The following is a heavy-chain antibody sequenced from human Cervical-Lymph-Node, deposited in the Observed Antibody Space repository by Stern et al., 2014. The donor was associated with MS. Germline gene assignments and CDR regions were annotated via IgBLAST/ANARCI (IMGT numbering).Heavy chain of an antibody. J-gene: IGHJ6*02. CDR1: GFTFSSYG. CDR3: ARSSSPSPYYYYGMDV. CDR2: IWYDGSNN. V-gene: IGHV3-33*01. Sequence: VELEESGGGVVQPGRSLRLSCAASGFTFSSYGMHWVRQAPGKGLAWVAVIWYDGSNNSYAGSWKGRFTIARDNSKNTLYLQMNSLRAEDTAVYYCARSSSPSPYYYYGMDVWGQGTTVTVSS. D-gene: IGHD6-13*01.